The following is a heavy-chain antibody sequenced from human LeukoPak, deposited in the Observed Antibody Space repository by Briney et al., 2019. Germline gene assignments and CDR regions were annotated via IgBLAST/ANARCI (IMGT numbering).Heavy chain of an antibody. J-gene: IGHJ5*02. Sequence: GGSLRLSCAASGLTFSSYAMSWVRRAPGKGLEWVSVIYSGGSTYYADSVKGRFTTSRHNSKNTLYLQMNSLRAEDTAVYYCARYYYGSGNWFDPWGQGTLVTVSS. CDR2: IYSGGST. D-gene: IGHD3-10*01. V-gene: IGHV3-53*04. CDR1: GLTFSSYA. CDR3: ARYYYGSGNWFDP.